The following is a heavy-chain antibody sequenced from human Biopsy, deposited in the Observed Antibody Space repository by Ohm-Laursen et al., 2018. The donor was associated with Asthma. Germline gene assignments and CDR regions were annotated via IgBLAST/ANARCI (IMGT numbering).Heavy chain of an antibody. CDR3: ARVAVGSSWVYFYYGMDV. V-gene: IGHV3-30*03. J-gene: IGHJ6*02. Sequence: SLRLSCSASGFTFSSFGMHWVRQAPGKGLEWVAVISFDGIHKYYADSVKGRYTVSRDNSQNTLNLEMTSLKAEDTALYYCARVAVGSSWVYFYYGMDVWGQGPRSPSP. D-gene: IGHD6-13*01. CDR2: ISFDGIHK. CDR1: GFTFSSFG.